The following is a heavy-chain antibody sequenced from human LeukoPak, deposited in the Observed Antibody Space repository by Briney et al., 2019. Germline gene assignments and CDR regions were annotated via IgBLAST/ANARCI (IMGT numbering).Heavy chain of an antibody. CDR3: ARDGGDFWSGYYNYYYYYMDV. CDR1: GYTFTSYY. Sequence: ASVKVSCKASGYTFTSYYIHWVRQAPGQGLEWMGIINPSGGSTSYAQKFQGRVTMTRDMSTSTVYMELSSLRSEDTAVYYCARDGGDFWSGYYNYYYYYMDVWGKGTTVTVSS. D-gene: IGHD3-3*01. CDR2: INPSGGST. V-gene: IGHV1-46*01. J-gene: IGHJ6*03.